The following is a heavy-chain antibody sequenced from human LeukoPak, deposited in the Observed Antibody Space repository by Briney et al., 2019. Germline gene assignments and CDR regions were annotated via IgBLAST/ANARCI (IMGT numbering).Heavy chain of an antibody. CDR3: ARGVWSVRGAHSHGMDV. D-gene: IGHD3-10*01. CDR1: GGSISSYY. V-gene: IGHV4-59*01. J-gene: IGHJ6*02. CDR2: IYYSGST. Sequence: ASETLSLTCTVSGGSISSYYWSWIRQPPGKGLEWIGYIYYSGSTNYNPSLKSRVTISVDTSKNQFSLKLSSVTAADTAVYYCARGVWSVRGAHSHGMDVWGQGTTVTVSS.